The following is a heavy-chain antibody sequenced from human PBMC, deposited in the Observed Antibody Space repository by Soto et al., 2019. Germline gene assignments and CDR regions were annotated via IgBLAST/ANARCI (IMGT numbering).Heavy chain of an antibody. Sequence: SETLSLTCTVSGGSISSSSYYWGWIRQPPGKGLDWIGSIYYSGSTYYNPSLKSRVTISVDTSKNQFSLKLSSVTAADTAVYYCARRVIGYCSSTSCYPGVYYYYGMDVWGQGTTVTVSS. CDR3: ARRVIGYCSSTSCYPGVYYYYGMDV. CDR2: IYYSGST. D-gene: IGHD2-2*01. J-gene: IGHJ6*02. CDR1: GGSISSSSYY. V-gene: IGHV4-39*01.